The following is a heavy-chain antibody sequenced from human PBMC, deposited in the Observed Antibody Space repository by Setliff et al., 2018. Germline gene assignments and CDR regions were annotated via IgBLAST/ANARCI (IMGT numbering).Heavy chain of an antibody. V-gene: IGHV4-39*07. J-gene: IGHJ4*02. Sequence: PSETLSLTCTVSGGSISSSSYYWGWIRQPPGKGLEWIGSIYHSGSTYYNPSLKSRVTISVDTSKNQFSLKLSSVTAADTAVYYCASTPDGDLYYNFWSGYYLTLDYWGQGTLVTVSS. D-gene: IGHD3-3*01. CDR2: IYHSGST. CDR3: ASTPDGDLYYNFWSGYYLTLDY. CDR1: GGSISSSSYY.